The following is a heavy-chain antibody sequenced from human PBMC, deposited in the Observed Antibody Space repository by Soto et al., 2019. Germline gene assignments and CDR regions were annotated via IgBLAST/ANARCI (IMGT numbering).Heavy chain of an antibody. J-gene: IGHJ4*02. Sequence: QVQLVESGGGVVQPGRSLRLSCAASGFTFSSYGMHWVRQAPGKGLEWVAVISYDGSNKYYADSVKGRFTISRDNSKNTLYLQMNSLRAEDTAVYYCAKDRNYGVGATFDYWGQGTLVTVSS. CDR1: GFTFSSYG. D-gene: IGHD1-26*01. CDR3: AKDRNYGVGATFDY. V-gene: IGHV3-30*18. CDR2: ISYDGSNK.